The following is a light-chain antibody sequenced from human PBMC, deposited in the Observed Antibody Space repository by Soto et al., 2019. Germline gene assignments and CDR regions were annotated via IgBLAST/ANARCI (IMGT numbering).Light chain of an antibody. Sequence: AIQMTQSPSSLSASVGDRVTITCRASQGIKNDLAWYQQKPGKAPQLLIYGASSLHRGVPSRFSGRTSGVDFTLTISSLQPEDFATYYCPQDFNYPRTFGPGTKVDIK. CDR2: GAS. CDR1: QGIKND. V-gene: IGKV1-6*01. J-gene: IGKJ3*01. CDR3: PQDFNYPRT.